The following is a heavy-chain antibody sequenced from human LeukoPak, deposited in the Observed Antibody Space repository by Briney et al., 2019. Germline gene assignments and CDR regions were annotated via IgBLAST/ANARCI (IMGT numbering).Heavy chain of an antibody. V-gene: IGHV3-11*01. CDR1: GFTFSDYY. Sequence: GGSLRLSCAASGFTFSDYYMSWIRQAPGKGLEWVSYISSSGSTIYYADSVKGRFTISRDNAKNSLYLQMNSLRAEDTAVYYCVRVYGSGYPPLPYYYYGMDVWGQGTTVTVSS. CDR2: ISSSGSTI. J-gene: IGHJ6*02. CDR3: VRVYGSGYPPLPYYYYGMDV. D-gene: IGHD3-22*01.